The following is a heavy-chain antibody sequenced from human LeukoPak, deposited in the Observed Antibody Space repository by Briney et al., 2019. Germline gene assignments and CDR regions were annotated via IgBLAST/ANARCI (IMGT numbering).Heavy chain of an antibody. Sequence: ASVRVCCKASGYTFTSYYMHWVRQAPGQGLEWMGIINPSGGSTSYAQKFQGRVTMTRDTSTSTVYMELSSLRSEDTAVYYCARVERLGYCSGGSCLNFDYWGQGTLVTVSS. D-gene: IGHD2-15*01. J-gene: IGHJ4*02. CDR2: INPSGGST. CDR1: GYTFTSYY. CDR3: ARVERLGYCSGGSCLNFDY. V-gene: IGHV1-46*01.